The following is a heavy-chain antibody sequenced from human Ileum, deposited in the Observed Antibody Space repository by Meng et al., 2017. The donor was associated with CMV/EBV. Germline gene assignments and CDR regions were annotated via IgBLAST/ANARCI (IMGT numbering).Heavy chain of an antibody. CDR3: ARDLFPEYGMDV. J-gene: IGHJ6*02. CDR1: GGSITSSDYY. Sequence: SEPLSLTCTVSGGSITSSDYYWSWVRQPPGKGLEWIGYIYYTGITYYNPSLKSRVTISVDTSKNQFSLRLNSVTAADTAVYYCARDLFPEYGMDVWGQGTTVTVSS. V-gene: IGHV4-30-4*08. D-gene: IGHD3-10*02. CDR2: IYYTGIT.